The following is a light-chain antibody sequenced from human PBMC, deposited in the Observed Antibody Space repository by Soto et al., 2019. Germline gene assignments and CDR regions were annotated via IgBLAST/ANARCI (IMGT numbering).Light chain of an antibody. CDR2: GAS. CDR3: QHYNNWPALYT. J-gene: IGKJ2*01. V-gene: IGKV3-15*01. Sequence: EIVMTQSPVTLSVSPGERATLSCRASQSVSNNLAWYQQKPGQAPRLLIYGASTRATGIPARFSGSGSGTEFTLTISSLQYEDFAVYYCQHYNNWPALYTFGQGTKLEIK. CDR1: QSVSNN.